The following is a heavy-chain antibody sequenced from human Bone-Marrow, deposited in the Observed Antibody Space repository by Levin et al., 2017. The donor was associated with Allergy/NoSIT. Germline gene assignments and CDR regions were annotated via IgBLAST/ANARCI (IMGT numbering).Heavy chain of an antibody. V-gene: IGHV3-9*01. D-gene: IGHD3-9*01. Sequence: GGSLRLSCVASGFRFDDYAMHWVRQFPGKGLEWVSGINWKSGRKFYADSVKGRFTISRDNANDSVFLQMTTLRVEDTALYFCIKGSYYDVLTGFDRDAFDVWGPGTMVTVSS. J-gene: IGHJ3*01. CDR1: GFRFDDYA. CDR2: INWKSGRK. CDR3: IKGSYYDVLTGFDRDAFDV.